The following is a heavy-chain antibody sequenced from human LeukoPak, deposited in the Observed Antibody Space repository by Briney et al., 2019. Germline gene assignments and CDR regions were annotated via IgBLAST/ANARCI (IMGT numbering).Heavy chain of an antibody. V-gene: IGHV1-2*02. CDR2: INPKRGVT. CDR1: GYTFTDYY. Sequence: ASVKVSCKTSGYTFTDYYIHWLRQAPGQGLEWMGSINPKRGVTTYSQKFQGRVTMTRDTSITTAYMELSRLRSDDTSMYYCARERNSGDYGNAFDVWGQGTKVTV. J-gene: IGHJ3*01. CDR3: ARERNSGDYGNAFDV. D-gene: IGHD4-17*01.